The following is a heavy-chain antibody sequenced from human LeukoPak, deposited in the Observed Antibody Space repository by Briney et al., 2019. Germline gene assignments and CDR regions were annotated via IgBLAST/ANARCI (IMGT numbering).Heavy chain of an antibody. Sequence: GGSLRLSCTASGFTFSSYSMIWVRQAPGKGLEWVSSISSSSSYIYYADSVKGRFTISRDNAKNSLYLQMNSLRAEDTAVYYCARGTSRVVPAASVGNPWGQGTLVTVSS. CDR3: ARGTSRVVPAASVGNP. V-gene: IGHV3-21*01. CDR2: ISSSSSYI. D-gene: IGHD2-2*01. CDR1: GFTFSSYS. J-gene: IGHJ5*02.